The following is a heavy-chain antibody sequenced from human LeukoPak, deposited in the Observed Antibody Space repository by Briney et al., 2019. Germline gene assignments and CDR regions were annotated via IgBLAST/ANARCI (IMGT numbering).Heavy chain of an antibody. J-gene: IGHJ3*02. CDR2: IHYTGSS. V-gene: IGHV4-59*08. CDR3: ARHVDIVDPAAFEI. Sequence: AETLSLTCTVSGGAISDYSWSWIRQAPGGGGQWIACIHYTGSSTQNPSLKSRVTMSGDTSKNQFSLKLTSVTAADTAVYYCARHVDIVDPAAFEIWGQGTMVTVTS. D-gene: IGHD2-15*01. CDR1: GGAISDYS.